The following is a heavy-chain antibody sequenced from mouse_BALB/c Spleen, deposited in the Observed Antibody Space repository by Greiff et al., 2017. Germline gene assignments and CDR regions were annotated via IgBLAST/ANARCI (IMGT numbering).Heavy chain of an antibody. CDR2: ISSGSSTI. J-gene: IGHJ3*01. V-gene: IGHV5-17*02. CDR3: ERGGGYFAY. D-gene: IGHD2-2*01. CDR1: GFTFSSFG. Sequence: EVQLVESGGGLVQPGGSRKLSCAASGFTFSSFGMHWVRQAPEKGLEWVAYISSGSSTIYYADTVKGRFTISRDNPKNTLFLQMTSLRSEDTAMYYCERGGGYFAYWGQGTLVTVSA.